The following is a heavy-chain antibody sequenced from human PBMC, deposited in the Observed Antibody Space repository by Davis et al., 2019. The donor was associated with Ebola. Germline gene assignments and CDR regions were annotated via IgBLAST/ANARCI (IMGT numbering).Heavy chain of an antibody. CDR3: ARVRGLERLSYYYYYYGMDV. V-gene: IGHV1-69*13. J-gene: IGHJ6*02. Sequence: SVKVSCKASGGTFSSYAISWVRQAPGQGLEWMGGIIPIFGTANYAKKFQGRVTITADESTSPAYMELRSLRSEDTAVYYCARVRGLERLSYYYYYYGMDVWGQGTTVTVSS. CDR2: IIPIFGTA. D-gene: IGHD1-1*01. CDR1: GGTFSSYA.